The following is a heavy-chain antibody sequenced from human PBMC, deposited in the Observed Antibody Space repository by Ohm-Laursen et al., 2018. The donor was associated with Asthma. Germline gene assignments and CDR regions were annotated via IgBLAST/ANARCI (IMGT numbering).Heavy chain of an antibody. CDR2: IYSGGTT. V-gene: IGHV3-53*01. CDR1: GFTVGSDY. Sequence: SLRLSCAASGFTVGSDYMTWVRQAPGKGLEWVSAIYSGGTTYYADSVRGRFTISRDNSKNTLYLQMNSLRAEDTAVYYCAREVGSYNDDWFDPWGQGTLVTVSS. J-gene: IGHJ5*02. CDR3: AREVGSYNDDWFDP. D-gene: IGHD1-26*01.